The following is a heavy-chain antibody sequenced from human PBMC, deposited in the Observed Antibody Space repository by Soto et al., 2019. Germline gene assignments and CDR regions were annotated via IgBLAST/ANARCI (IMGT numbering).Heavy chain of an antibody. CDR1: GYTFITYG. CDR2: ISSYNGNT. CDR3: ARDRPQSTIRSRDYYYAIDV. D-gene: IGHD2-2*02. V-gene: IGHV1-18*01. J-gene: IGHJ6*02. Sequence: QVQLVQSGAEVKKPGASVKVSCKASGYTFITYGISWVRQAPGQGLERMGWISSYNGNTNYAQKLQGRVTMTTDTFTTTAYMELSSLRSDDTAVYYCARDRPQSTIRSRDYYYAIDVWGQGFTVTVSS.